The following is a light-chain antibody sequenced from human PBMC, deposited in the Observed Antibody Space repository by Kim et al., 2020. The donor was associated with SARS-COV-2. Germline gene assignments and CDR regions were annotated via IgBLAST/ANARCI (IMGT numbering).Light chain of an antibody. J-gene: IGKJ5*01. CDR1: QSVSSNY. Sequence: EIVLTQSPGTLSLSPGERATLSCRASQSVSSNYLAWFQQKPGQAPRLLICGASSRATGVPDRFSGSGSGTDFTLTISRLEPEDFAVYYCQQYGNSPITFGQGTRLEIK. V-gene: IGKV3-20*01. CDR3: QQYGNSPIT. CDR2: GAS.